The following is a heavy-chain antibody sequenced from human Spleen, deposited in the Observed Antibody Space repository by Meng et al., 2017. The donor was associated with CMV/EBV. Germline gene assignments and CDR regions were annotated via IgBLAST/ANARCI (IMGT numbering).Heavy chain of an antibody. D-gene: IGHD2-15*01. J-gene: IGHJ6*02. CDR1: GYTFTAYF. CDR3: ARGQLGYCSGGSCRYYYYGMDV. V-gene: IGHV1-18*04. Sequence: ASVKVSCKASGYTFTAYFMHWVRQAPGQGLEWMGWISAYNDNTNYAQKLQGRVTMTTDTSTSTAYMELRSLRSDDTAVYYCARGQLGYCSGGSCRYYYYGMDVWGQGTTVTVSS. CDR2: ISAYNDNT.